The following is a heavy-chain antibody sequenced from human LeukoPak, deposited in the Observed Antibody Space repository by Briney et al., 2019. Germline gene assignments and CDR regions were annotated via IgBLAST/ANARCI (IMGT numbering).Heavy chain of an antibody. D-gene: IGHD2-2*01. V-gene: IGHV3-74*01. CDR1: GFTISSYW. Sequence: GGSLRLSCAVSGFTISSYWMHWVRHAPGKGLVWVSRINSVGSYTNYADSVKGRFTISRDNGKNTLYPQMNSLRAEDTAVYYCARGYCSNTSCNYYYAMDVWGQGTTVTVSS. J-gene: IGHJ6*02. CDR3: ARGYCSNTSCNYYYAMDV. CDR2: INSVGSYT.